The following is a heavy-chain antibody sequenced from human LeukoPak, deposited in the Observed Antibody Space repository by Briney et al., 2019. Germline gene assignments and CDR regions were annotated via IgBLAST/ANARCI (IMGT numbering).Heavy chain of an antibody. CDR1: GYTFTGYY. D-gene: IGHD2-2*02. V-gene: IGHV1-2*02. J-gene: IGHJ6*02. CDR2: IDPNSGGT. Sequence: ASVKVSCKASGYTFTGYYMHWVRQAPGQGLEWMGWIDPNSGGTNYAQKFQGRVTMTRDTSISTAYMELSRLRSDDTAVYYCARDPHGGGYCSSTSCYTGYYYYGVDVWGQGTTVTVSS. CDR3: ARDPHGGGYCSSTSCYTGYYYYGVDV.